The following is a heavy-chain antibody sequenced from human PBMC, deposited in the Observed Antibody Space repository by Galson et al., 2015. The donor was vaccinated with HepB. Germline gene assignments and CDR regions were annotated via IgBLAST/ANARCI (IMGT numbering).Heavy chain of an antibody. CDR2: ISGSGGST. V-gene: IGHV3-23*01. D-gene: IGHD3-3*01. J-gene: IGHJ4*02. CDR1: GFTFSSYA. Sequence: SLRLSCAASGFTFSSYAMGWVRQAPGKGLEWVSTISGSGGSTYYADSVKGRFTISRDNSKNTLYLQMNSLRAEDTAVYYCTRSIPGDSWSGYFHDFWGQGTLVTVSS. CDR3: TRSIPGDSWSGYFHDF.